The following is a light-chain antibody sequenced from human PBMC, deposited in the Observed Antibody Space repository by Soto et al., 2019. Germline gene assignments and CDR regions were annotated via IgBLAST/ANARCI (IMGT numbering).Light chain of an antibody. V-gene: IGKV1-5*03. CDR1: QTISSW. CDR3: QQYNNWPWT. CDR2: KAS. J-gene: IGKJ1*01. Sequence: DIQMTQSPSTLPASVGDRVTITCRASQTISSWLAWYQQKPGKAPKLLIYKASTLKSGVPSRFSGSGSGTEFTLTISSLQSEDFAVYYCQQYNNWPWTFGQGTKVDIK.